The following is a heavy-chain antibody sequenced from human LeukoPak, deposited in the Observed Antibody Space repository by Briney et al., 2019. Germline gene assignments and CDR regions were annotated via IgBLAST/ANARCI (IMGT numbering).Heavy chain of an antibody. V-gene: IGHV3-48*01. D-gene: IGHD6-19*01. J-gene: IGHJ4*02. CDR3: ARRSIAVAGGFDY. Sequence: GSLRLSCAASGFTFSSYNMNWVRQAPGKGLEWVSYTGSSSSTIYYADSVKGRFTISRDNAKNSLYLQMNSLRAEDTAVYYCARRSIAVAGGFDYWGQGTLVTVSS. CDR2: TGSSSSTI. CDR1: GFTFSSYN.